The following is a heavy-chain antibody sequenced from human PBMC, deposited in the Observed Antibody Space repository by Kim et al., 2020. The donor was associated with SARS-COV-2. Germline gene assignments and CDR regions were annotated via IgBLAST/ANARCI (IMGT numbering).Heavy chain of an antibody. V-gene: IGHV1-2*02. CDR2: T. Sequence: TNYAQKFQGRVTMTRDTSISTAYMELSRLRSDDTAVYYCARGVAARAIDYWGQGTLVTVSS. CDR3: ARGVAARAIDY. J-gene: IGHJ4*02. D-gene: IGHD6-6*01.